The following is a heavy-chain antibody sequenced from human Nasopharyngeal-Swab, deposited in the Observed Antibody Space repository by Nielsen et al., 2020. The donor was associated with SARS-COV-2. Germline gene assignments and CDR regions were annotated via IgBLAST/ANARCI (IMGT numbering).Heavy chain of an antibody. V-gene: IGHV4-30-4*01. CDR3: ARAGRERVVITKFDY. D-gene: IGHD3-22*01. CDR2: IYYSGST. Sequence: WIRQPPGKGLEWIGCIYYSGSTYYNPSLKSRVTISVDTSKNQFPLKLSSVTAADTAVYYCARAGRERVVITKFDYWGQGTLVTVSS. J-gene: IGHJ4*02.